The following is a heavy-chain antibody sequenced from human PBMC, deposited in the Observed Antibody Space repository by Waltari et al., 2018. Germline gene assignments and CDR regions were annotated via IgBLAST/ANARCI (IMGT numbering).Heavy chain of an antibody. D-gene: IGHD4-17*01. CDR2: ISGGGDST. CDR3: AKDQRSYGDFFFDY. J-gene: IGHJ4*02. CDR1: GCRFSSYS. V-gene: IGHV3-23*01. Sequence: EEHLLESGGDLVQPGGALRLSCRAAGCRFSSYSMNWVRQAPGKGLEWVAAISGGGDSTNYADSVRGRWTISRDNSKNTLYLQMNFLRAEDTATYYCAKDQRSYGDFFFDYWGQGTPVTVSS.